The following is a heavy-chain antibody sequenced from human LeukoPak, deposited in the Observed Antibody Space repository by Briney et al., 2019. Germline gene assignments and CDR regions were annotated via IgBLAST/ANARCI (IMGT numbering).Heavy chain of an antibody. CDR1: GGSISSGSYY. J-gene: IGHJ4*02. CDR2: IYASGST. Sequence: PSQTLSLTCTVSGGSISSGSYYWSWIRQPAGKGLERIGRIYASGSTNYNPSLKSRVTISVDTSKNQFSLKLSSVTAADTAVYYCARTYSSSLFDYWGQGTLVTVSS. CDR3: ARTYSSSLFDY. V-gene: IGHV4-61*02. D-gene: IGHD6-6*01.